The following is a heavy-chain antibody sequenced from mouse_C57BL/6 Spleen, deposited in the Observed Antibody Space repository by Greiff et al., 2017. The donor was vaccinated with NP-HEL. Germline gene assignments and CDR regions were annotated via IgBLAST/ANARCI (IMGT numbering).Heavy chain of an antibody. CDR3: ATAQATSYAMDY. CDR1: GYTFTSYG. Sequence: VKLQESGAELARPGASVKLSCKASGYTFTSYGISWVKQRTGQGLEWIGEIYPRSGNTYYNEKFKGKATLTADKSSSTAYMELRSLTSEDSAVYFCATAQATSYAMDYWGQGTSVTVSS. V-gene: IGHV1-81*01. D-gene: IGHD3-2*02. CDR2: IYPRSGNT. J-gene: IGHJ4*01.